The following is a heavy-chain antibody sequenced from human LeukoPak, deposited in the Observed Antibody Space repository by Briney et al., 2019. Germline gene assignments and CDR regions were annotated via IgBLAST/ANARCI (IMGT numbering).Heavy chain of an antibody. CDR3: ARGRDDDVWGSYPTCFDF. CDR1: GGSISSGTYY. Sequence: PSETLSLTCTDSGGSISSGTYYWTWIRQPAGKGLEWIGRIYNSGSTSYNPSLKSRVTLSMDTSRNQFSLKLSSVTAADTAVYYCARGRDDDVWGSYPTCFDFWGQGTLVTVSS. V-gene: IGHV4-61*02. CDR2: IYNSGST. D-gene: IGHD3-16*01. J-gene: IGHJ4*02.